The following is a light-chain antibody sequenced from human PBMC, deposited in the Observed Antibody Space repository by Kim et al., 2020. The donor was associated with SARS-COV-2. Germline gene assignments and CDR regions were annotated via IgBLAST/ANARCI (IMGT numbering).Light chain of an antibody. V-gene: IGKV3-15*01. CDR1: QSVSSD. J-gene: IGKJ4*01. CDR2: GAS. Sequence: VMTQSPATLSVSPGERATLSCRARQSVSSDLAWYQQNPGQALRLLIYGASTRATGIPARFIGSGSETEFTLTISSLPSEDFAVYYCRQYNSRSPLTFGGGTKVDIK. CDR3: RQYNSRSPLT.